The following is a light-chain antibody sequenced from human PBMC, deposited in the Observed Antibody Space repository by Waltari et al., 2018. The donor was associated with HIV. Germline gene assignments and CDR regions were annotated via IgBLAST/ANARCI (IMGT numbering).Light chain of an antibody. J-gene: IGLJ3*02. Sequence: QSALTQPASVSGSLGQSITISCTGATGNVGSYSLVSWYQHRPGQAPTLIIYADSTRPLVISSRFSGSNSGNAASLTISGRQSEDEADYYCCSDGGDDTLLFGGGTKVTAL. CDR1: TGNVGSYSL. CDR2: ADS. V-gene: IGLV2-23*01. CDR3: CSDGGDDTLL.